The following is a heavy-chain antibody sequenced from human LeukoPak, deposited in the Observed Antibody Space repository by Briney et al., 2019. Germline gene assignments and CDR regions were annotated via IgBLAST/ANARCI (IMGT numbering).Heavy chain of an antibody. CDR1: GYTFSNHG. J-gene: IGHJ4*02. V-gene: IGHV3-33*01. Sequence: GGSLRLSCTASGYTFSNHGLHWVRQAPGKGLERVALIWYDGSKRYYADSVQGRFTISRDDSKNTLFLQMNSLRAEDTAVYYCATGVAVAGPLDYWGQGTLVTVSS. CDR2: IWYDGSKR. D-gene: IGHD6-19*01. CDR3: ATGVAVAGPLDY.